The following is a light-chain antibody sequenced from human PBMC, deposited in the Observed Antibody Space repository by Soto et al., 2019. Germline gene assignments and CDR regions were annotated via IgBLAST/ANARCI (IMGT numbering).Light chain of an antibody. CDR1: QSISSN. CDR2: GAS. J-gene: IGKJ5*01. Sequence: EIVMTQSPATLSVSPGERATLSCRASQSISSNLAWYQQKPGQAPRLLVYGASTRANGIPARFSGTGSGTEFTLTISSLQSEDFAVYYCQQYNSWTLITFGQGTRLEIK. V-gene: IGKV3-15*01. CDR3: QQYNSWTLIT.